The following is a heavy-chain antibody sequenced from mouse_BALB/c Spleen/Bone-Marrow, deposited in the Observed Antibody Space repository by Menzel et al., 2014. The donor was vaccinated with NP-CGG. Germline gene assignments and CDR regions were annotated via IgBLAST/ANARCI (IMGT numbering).Heavy chain of an antibody. CDR3: SRNSNYSFDF. J-gene: IGHJ2*01. CDR2: ISNGGDYT. D-gene: IGHD2-5*01. CDR1: GFTFXDYA. Sequence: EVQLVESGGALVKPGGSLKLSCAASGFTFXDYAMSWVRQSPEKRLEWVAEISNGGDYTYYPDTVTGRFTIARDNAKNTLYLEMSSLRSEDTAMYYCSRNSNYSFDFWGQGTTLTVSS. V-gene: IGHV5-9-4*01.